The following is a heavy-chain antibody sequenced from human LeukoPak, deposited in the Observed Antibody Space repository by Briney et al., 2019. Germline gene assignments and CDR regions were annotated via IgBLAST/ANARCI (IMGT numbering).Heavy chain of an antibody. CDR2: ISYDGSNK. CDR3: ARGGDVYYYYGMDV. V-gene: IGHV3-30-3*01. CDR1: GFTFSSYA. D-gene: IGHD2-21*01. Sequence: GGSLRLSCAASGFTFSSYAMHWVRQAPGKGLEWVAVISYDGSNKYYADSVKGRFTISRDNSKNTLYLQMNSLRAEDTAVCYCARGGDVYYYYGMDVWGQGTTVTVSS. J-gene: IGHJ6*02.